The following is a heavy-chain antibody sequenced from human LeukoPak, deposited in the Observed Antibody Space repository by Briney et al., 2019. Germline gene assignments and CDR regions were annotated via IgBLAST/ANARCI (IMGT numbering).Heavy chain of an antibody. J-gene: IGHJ4*02. CDR1: GFTFSSYW. Sequence: PGGSLRLSCAASGFTFSSYWMSWVRQAPGKGLEWVANIKQDESEKYYVDSVRGRFTISRDNAKNSLYLQMNSLRAEDTAVYYCARESYYYYDSSGPFDYWGQGTLVTVSS. V-gene: IGHV3-7*01. CDR2: IKQDESEK. D-gene: IGHD3-22*01. CDR3: ARESYYYYDSSGPFDY.